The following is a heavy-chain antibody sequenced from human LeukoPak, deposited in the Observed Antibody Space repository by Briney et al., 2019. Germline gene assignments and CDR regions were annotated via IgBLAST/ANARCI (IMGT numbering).Heavy chain of an antibody. J-gene: IGHJ4*02. CDR2: IKPDGSEK. CDR3: ARENAAALDY. V-gene: IGHV3-7*01. CDR1: GFAFTNFA. Sequence: GGSLRLSCAASGFAFTNFAMSWVRQAPGKGLEWVANIKPDGSEKYYADSVKGRFTISRDNAKNLLYFQMNSLRDEDTAVYYCARENAAALDYWGQGTLVTVSS. D-gene: IGHD6-13*01.